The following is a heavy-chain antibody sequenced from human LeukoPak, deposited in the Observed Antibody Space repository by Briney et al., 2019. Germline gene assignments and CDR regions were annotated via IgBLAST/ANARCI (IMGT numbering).Heavy chain of an antibody. Sequence: GGSLRLSCAASGFSFSSYGMSWVRQAPGKGLEWVSGINWNGGSTGYADSVKGRFTISRDNAKNSLYLQMNSLRAEDTALYYCARVVCSSTSCYAGSYYYYYYMDVWGKGTTVTVSS. D-gene: IGHD2-2*01. CDR3: ARVVCSSTSCYAGSYYYYYYMDV. J-gene: IGHJ6*03. V-gene: IGHV3-20*04. CDR1: GFSFSSYG. CDR2: INWNGGST.